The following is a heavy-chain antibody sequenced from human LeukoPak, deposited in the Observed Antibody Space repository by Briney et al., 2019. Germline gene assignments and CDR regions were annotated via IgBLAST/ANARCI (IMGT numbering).Heavy chain of an antibody. CDR2: IYSGGST. J-gene: IGHJ3*02. V-gene: IGHV3-53*01. CDR3: ARVSVTTVTTPDAFDI. CDR1: GFKFSNYA. Sequence: GGSLRLSCSASGFKFSNYAMSWVRQAPGKGLEWVSVIYSGGSTYYADSVKGRFTISRDNSKNTLYLQMNSLRAEDTAVYYCARVSVTTVTTPDAFDIWGQGTMVTVSS. D-gene: IGHD4-17*01.